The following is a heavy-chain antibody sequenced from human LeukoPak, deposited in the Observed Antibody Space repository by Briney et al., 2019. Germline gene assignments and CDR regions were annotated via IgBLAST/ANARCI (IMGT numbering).Heavy chain of an antibody. CDR3: ARARDYGGNAIFFDY. D-gene: IGHD4-23*01. CDR2: INWDGGST. V-gene: IGHV3-20*04. J-gene: IGHJ4*02. Sequence: GGSLRLSCAASGFTFDNYGMSWVRQVPGKGLEWVSGINWDGGSTGYADSVKGRFTVSRDNAKSSLLLQMNSLRAEDTALYYCARARDYGGNAIFFDYWGQGTLVTVSS. CDR1: GFTFDNYG.